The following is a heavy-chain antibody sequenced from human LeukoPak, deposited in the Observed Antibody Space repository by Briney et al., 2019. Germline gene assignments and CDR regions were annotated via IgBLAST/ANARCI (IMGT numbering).Heavy chain of an antibody. CDR1: GGTFSSYA. J-gene: IGHJ4*02. CDR3: ARGGPDPFDY. V-gene: IGHV1-69*13. D-gene: IGHD1-14*01. CDR2: IIPIFGTA. Sequence: GASVTVSCKASGGTFSSYAISWVRQAPGQGLEWMGGIIPIFGTANYAQKFQGRVTITADESTSTAYMELSSLRSEDTAVYYCARGGPDPFDYWGQGTLVTVSS.